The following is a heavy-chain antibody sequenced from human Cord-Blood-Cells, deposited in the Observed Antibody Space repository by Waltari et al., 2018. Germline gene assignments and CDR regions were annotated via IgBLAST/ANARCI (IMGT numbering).Heavy chain of an antibody. Sequence: EVQLVESGGGLVQPGGSLRLSCAASGFTFSTYGLPWVRQAPGKGVVWVSRINSDGSSTSYADSVKGRFTISRDNAKNTLYLQMNSLRAEDTAVYYCARDLYGSGSYNWFDPWGQGTLVTVSS. CDR1: GFTFSTYG. CDR3: ARDLYGSGSYNWFDP. D-gene: IGHD3-10*01. V-gene: IGHV3-74*01. J-gene: IGHJ5*02. CDR2: INSDGSST.